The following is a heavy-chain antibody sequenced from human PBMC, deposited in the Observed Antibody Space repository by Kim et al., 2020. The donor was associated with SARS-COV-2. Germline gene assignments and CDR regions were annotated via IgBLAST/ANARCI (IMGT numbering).Heavy chain of an antibody. D-gene: IGHD3-9*01. J-gene: IGHJ2*01. V-gene: IGHV3-11*01. Sequence: ESGKGRFTISRDNAKNSLYLQMNSLRAEDTAVYYCARGFGVYFDWWYFDLWGRGTLVTVSS. CDR3: ARGFGVYFDWWYFDL.